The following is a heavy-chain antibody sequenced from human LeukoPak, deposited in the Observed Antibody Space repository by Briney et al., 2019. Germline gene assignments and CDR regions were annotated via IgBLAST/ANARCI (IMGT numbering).Heavy chain of an antibody. Sequence: ASVKVSCKASGYTFTGYYMQWVRQAPGQGLEWMGWINPKSGDTNYAQKFQGSVTMTRDTSISTAYMEMSRLRYDDTAAYYCVRDRASGLGWGQGTLVTVSS. D-gene: IGHD3-10*01. J-gene: IGHJ4*02. V-gene: IGHV1-2*02. CDR2: INPKSGDT. CDR1: GYTFTGYY. CDR3: VRDRASGLG.